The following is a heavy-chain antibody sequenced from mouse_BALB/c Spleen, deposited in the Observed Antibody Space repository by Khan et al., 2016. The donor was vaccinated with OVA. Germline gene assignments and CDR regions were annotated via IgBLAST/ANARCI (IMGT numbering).Heavy chain of an antibody. Sequence: EVQLQESGPELVKPGASVKISCKTSGYTFTEYTMHWVKQSHGKSIEWIGGSNPNNGGTSYNQKFKGKATLTVDKSYSTAYMELRSLTSEDSAVYYCARPFITTATFFAYWCQGTLVTVSA. V-gene: IGHV1-18*01. CDR3: ARPFITTATFFAY. J-gene: IGHJ3*01. CDR2: SNPNNGGT. CDR1: GYTFTEYT. D-gene: IGHD1-2*01.